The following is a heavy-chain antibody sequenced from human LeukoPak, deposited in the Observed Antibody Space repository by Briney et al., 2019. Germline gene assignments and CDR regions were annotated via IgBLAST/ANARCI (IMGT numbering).Heavy chain of an antibody. CDR2: IYYSGST. Sequence: SETLALTCTVSGGPISSYYWSWIRQPPGKGLEWIGYIYYSGSTNYNPSLKSRVTISVDTSKNQFSLKLSSVTAADTAVYYCARDKDHGDYFDYWGQGTLVTVSS. J-gene: IGHJ4*02. V-gene: IGHV4-59*01. CDR1: GGPISSYY. D-gene: IGHD4-17*01. CDR3: ARDKDHGDYFDY.